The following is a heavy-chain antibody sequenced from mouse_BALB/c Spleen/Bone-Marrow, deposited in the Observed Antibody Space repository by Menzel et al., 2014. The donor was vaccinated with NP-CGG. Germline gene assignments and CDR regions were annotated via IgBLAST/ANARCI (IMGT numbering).Heavy chain of an antibody. D-gene: IGHD1-1*01. V-gene: IGHV1-69*02. Sequence: QVQLQQSGAELVRPGASVKLSCKASGYTFTSYWINWVKQRPGLGLEWIGNIYPSDSYTNYNQEFKDKATLTVDKSSSTAYMQLSSPTSEDSAVYYCTRSYGSSYEYYFDYWGQGTSLTVSS. CDR1: GYTFTSYW. CDR2: IYPSDSYT. CDR3: TRSYGSSYEYYFDY. J-gene: IGHJ2*02.